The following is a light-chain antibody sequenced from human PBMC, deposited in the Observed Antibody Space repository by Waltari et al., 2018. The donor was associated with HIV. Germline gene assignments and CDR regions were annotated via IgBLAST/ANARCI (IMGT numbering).Light chain of an antibody. J-gene: IGLJ2*01. CDR3: YSTDSGGNHVV. CDR2: KES. V-gene: IGLV3-10*01. CDR1: ALPKKY. Sequence: SYELTQPPSLSVSPGQTARITCSGDALPKKYAYCYQKKSGQAPVLVIYKESKRPSGIPGRFSGSSSGTMATWTISGSQVEDEACYCCYSTDSGGNHVVVGGETKLTVL.